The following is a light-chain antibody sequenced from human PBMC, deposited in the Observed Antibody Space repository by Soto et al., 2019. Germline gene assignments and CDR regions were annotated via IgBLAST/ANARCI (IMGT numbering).Light chain of an antibody. Sequence: DIVMTQSPDSLAVSLGERATINCKSSQSVSYSSNNKNYLAWYQQKAGQPPKLLIYWASTRESGVPDRFSGSGSGTDFALTISSLQAEDVAVYYCQQYYSNPELTFGGGTKVDI. V-gene: IGKV4-1*01. CDR3: QQYYSNPELT. CDR2: WAS. J-gene: IGKJ4*01. CDR1: QSVSYSSNNKNY.